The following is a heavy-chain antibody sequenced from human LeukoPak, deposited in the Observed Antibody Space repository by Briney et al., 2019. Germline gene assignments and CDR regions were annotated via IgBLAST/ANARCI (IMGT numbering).Heavy chain of an antibody. J-gene: IGHJ3*02. CDR2: ISGSAVIT. CDR3: AKSRLSGINDAFDI. CDR1: GLTFINFG. Sequence: GGSLRLSCAASGLTFINFGMTWVRQAPGKGLEWVSAISGSAVITFYADSMKGRFTISRDNSKNTLYLQMNSLRAEDTALYYCAKSRLSGINDAFDIWGQGTMVTVSS. V-gene: IGHV3-23*01. D-gene: IGHD3-3*01.